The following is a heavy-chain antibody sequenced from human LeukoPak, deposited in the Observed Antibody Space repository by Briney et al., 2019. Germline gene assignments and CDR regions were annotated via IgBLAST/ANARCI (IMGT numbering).Heavy chain of an antibody. Sequence: ASVKVSCKVSGYTLTELSMHWVRQAPGKGLEWMGGFDPEDGETIYAQKFQGRVTMTEDTSTDTAYMELSSLRSEDTAVYYCAKGGGVMGYNWFDPWGQGTLVTVSS. CDR3: AKGGGVMGYNWFDP. CDR1: GYTLTELS. J-gene: IGHJ5*02. D-gene: IGHD3-16*01. CDR2: FDPEDGET. V-gene: IGHV1-24*01.